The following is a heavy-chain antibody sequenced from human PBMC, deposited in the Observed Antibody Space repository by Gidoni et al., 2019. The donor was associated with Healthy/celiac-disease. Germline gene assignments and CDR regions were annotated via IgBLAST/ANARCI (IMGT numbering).Heavy chain of an antibody. V-gene: IGHV3-23*01. CDR1: GFTFSSYA. CDR2: ISGSGGST. D-gene: IGHD3-10*01. J-gene: IGHJ6*03. CDR3: ARKGARHEWFGELFVPNYYYYYMDV. Sequence: EVQLLESGGGLVQPGGSLRLSCAASGFTFSSYAMSWVRQAPGKGLEWVSAISGSGGSTYYADSVKGRFTISRDNSKNTLYLQMNSLRAEDTAVYYCARKGARHEWFGELFVPNYYYYYMDVWGKGTTVTVSS.